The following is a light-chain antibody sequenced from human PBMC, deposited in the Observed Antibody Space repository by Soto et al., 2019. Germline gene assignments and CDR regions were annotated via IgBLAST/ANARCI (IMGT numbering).Light chain of an antibody. CDR1: QSISSW. CDR3: QQYYSYS. V-gene: IGKV1-5*01. Sequence: DIQMTQSPSTLSASVGDRVTITCRASQSISSWLAWYQQKPGKAPKLLIYDASSLESGVPSSFSGSGSGSEFTLTISLPQPDDFATYYGQQYYSYSFGGGTKVEIK. J-gene: IGKJ4*01. CDR2: DAS.